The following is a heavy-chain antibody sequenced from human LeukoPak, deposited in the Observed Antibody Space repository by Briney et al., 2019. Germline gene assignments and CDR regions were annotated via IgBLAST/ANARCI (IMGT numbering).Heavy chain of an antibody. CDR3: ARRPDYGDYEGFFDY. V-gene: IGHV5-51*01. D-gene: IGHD4-17*01. CDR2: IYPGDSDT. Sequence: KVFCKGSGYSFTSYWIGWMRQMAGKGLEWMGIIYPGDSDTRYSPSFQGQVTISADKSISTAYLQWSSLKASDTAMYYCARRPDYGDYEGFFDYWGQGTLVTVCS. CDR1: GYSFTSYW. J-gene: IGHJ4*02.